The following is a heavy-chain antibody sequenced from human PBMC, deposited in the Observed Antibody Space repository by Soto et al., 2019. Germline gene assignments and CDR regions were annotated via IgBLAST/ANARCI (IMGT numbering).Heavy chain of an antibody. CDR2: ITYSGGP. CDR3: ARDAGYQLTGAFDI. J-gene: IGHJ3*02. CDR1: GGSISTYY. V-gene: IGHV4-59*01. Sequence: QVQVQESGPGLVKPSETLSLTCTVSGGSISTYYWSWIRQPPGKGLEWIGYITYSGGPTYNPSLKSRVTISVDTSKKFSLNLTSVTAADTAVNYCARDAGYQLTGAFDIWGQGTMVTVSS. D-gene: IGHD2-2*01.